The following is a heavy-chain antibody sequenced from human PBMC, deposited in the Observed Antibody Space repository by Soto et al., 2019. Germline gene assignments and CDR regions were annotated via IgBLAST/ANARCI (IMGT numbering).Heavy chain of an antibody. J-gene: IGHJ6*02. Sequence: QVQLVQSRGEVKKPGASVKVSCKTSGYSFTTYGISWVRQAPGQGLEWMGWISGYNGNTNYAQKLKGRLTMTTDTPXRTAYIELRRLTSDDTAVYYCAREGPAPYYYYGMDVWGQGSTVTVSS. CDR1: GYSFTTYG. CDR2: ISGYNGNT. V-gene: IGHV1-18*01. CDR3: AREGPAPYYYYGMDV.